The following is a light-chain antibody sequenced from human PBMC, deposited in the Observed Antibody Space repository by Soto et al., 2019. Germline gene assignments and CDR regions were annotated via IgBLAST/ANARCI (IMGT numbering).Light chain of an antibody. CDR3: QQRSNWPST. J-gene: IGKJ4*01. CDR1: QSVSTY. V-gene: IGKV3-11*01. CDR2: DAS. Sequence: EIVLTQSPATLSLSPGERATLSCRASQSVSTYLAWYHHKPGQAPRLLIYDASSRAAGIPARFSGSGSGTDFTLTITSLEPEDFAVYYCQQRSNWPSTFGGGTKVEI.